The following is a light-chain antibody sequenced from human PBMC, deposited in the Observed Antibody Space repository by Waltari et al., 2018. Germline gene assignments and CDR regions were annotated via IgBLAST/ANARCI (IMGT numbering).Light chain of an antibody. CDR1: QSINNW. V-gene: IGKV1-5*03. Sequence: DIQMTQSPSTLPASVGDRVTITCRASQSINNWLAWYQQKPRKAPKLLIYKTSTLESGVPSSFSGSGYGTEFTLTISSLQPDDFATYYCQQYNDNSTWTFGQGTKVEVK. CDR3: QQYNDNSTWT. J-gene: IGKJ1*01. CDR2: KTS.